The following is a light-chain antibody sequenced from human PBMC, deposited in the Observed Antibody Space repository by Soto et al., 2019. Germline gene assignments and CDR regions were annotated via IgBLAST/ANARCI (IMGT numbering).Light chain of an antibody. V-gene: IGLV3-1*01. CDR2: QDS. Sequence: SYELTQPPSVSVSPGQTASITCSGEKLGDKYTCWYQQKPGQSPVLVIYQDSKRPSGIPERFSGSKSGNTATLTISGTQAMDEADYYCQVWDSSTGVFGTGTKLTVL. CDR1: KLGDKY. CDR3: QVWDSSTGV. J-gene: IGLJ1*01.